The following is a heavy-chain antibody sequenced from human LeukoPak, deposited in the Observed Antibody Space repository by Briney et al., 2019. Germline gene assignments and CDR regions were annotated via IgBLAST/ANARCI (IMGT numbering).Heavy chain of an antibody. V-gene: IGHV1-69*13. Sequence: SVKVSCKASGGTFSSSAISWVRQAPGQGLEWMGGIIPIFGTANYAQKFQGRVTITADESTSTAYMELRSLRSDDTAVYYCARDVQGEEDYWGQGTLVTVSS. CDR3: ARDVQGEEDY. D-gene: IGHD1-1*01. J-gene: IGHJ4*02. CDR1: GGTFSSSA. CDR2: IIPIFGTA.